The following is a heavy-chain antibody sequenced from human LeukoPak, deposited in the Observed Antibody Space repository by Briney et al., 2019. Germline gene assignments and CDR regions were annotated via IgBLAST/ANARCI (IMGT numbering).Heavy chain of an antibody. CDR1: GFTFSSYA. CDR3: AKHRVAVSGVAQFDY. Sequence: GGSLRLSCAASGFTFSSYAMNWVRQAPGKGLEWVSGISGSGDITYYADSVKGRFIISRDNSKNTLYLQMNSLRAEDTAVLYCAKHRVAVSGVAQFDYWGQGTQVTVSS. D-gene: IGHD6-19*01. CDR2: ISGSGDIT. V-gene: IGHV3-23*01. J-gene: IGHJ4*02.